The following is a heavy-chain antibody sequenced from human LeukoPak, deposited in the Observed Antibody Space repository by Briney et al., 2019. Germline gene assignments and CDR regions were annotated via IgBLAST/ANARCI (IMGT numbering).Heavy chain of an antibody. D-gene: IGHD3-16*01. CDR3: ARDRQLNLGGPNWFDP. CDR1: GYTLTGYY. J-gene: IGHJ5*02. Sequence: ASVKVSCKASGYTLTGYYMHWVRQAPGQGLEWMGRINPNSGGTNYAQKFQGRVTMTRDTSISTAYMELSRLRPDDTAVYYCARDRQLNLGGPNWFDPWGQGTLVTVSS. V-gene: IGHV1-2*06. CDR2: INPNSGGT.